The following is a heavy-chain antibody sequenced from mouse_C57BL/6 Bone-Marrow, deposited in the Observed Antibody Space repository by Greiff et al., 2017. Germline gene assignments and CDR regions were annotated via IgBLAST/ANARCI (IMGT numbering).Heavy chain of an antibody. CDR2: IYPRSGNT. V-gene: IGHV1-81*01. CDR3: ARCYDYYYAMDY. D-gene: IGHD2-4*01. Sequence: VQLQQSGAELARPGASVKLSCKASGYTFTSYGISWVKQRTGQGLEWIGEIYPRSGNTYYNEKFKGKATLTADKSSSTAYMELCSLTSEDSAVYFCARCYDYYYAMDYWGQGTSVTVSS. J-gene: IGHJ4*01. CDR1: GYTFTSYG.